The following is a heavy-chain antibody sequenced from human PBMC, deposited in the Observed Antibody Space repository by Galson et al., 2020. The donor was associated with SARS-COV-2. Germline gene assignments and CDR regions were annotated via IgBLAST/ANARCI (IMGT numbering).Heavy chain of an antibody. V-gene: IGHV3-30*18. CDR1: GFTFSSYG. D-gene: IGHD6-13*01. Sequence: GGSLRLSCAASGFTFSSYGMHWVRQAPGKGLEWVAVISYDGSNKYYADSVKGRFTISRDNSKNTLYLQMNSLRAEDTAVYYCAKWGWYSSSWIYYFDYWGQGTLVTVSS. J-gene: IGHJ4*02. CDR3: AKWGWYSSSWIYYFDY. CDR2: ISYDGSNK.